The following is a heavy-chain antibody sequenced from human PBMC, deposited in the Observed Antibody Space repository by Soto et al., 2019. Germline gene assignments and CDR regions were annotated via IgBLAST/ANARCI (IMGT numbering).Heavy chain of an antibody. V-gene: IGHV3-30-3*01. CDR1: GFTFSSYA. D-gene: IGHD2-21*02. Sequence: GGSLRLSCAASGFTFSSYAMHWVRQAPGKGLEWVAVISYDGSNKYYADSVKGRFTISRDNSKNMLYLQMNSLRAEDTAVYYCAREETAWPLAYGLDVWGQGTTVTVSS. CDR2: ISYDGSNK. CDR3: AREETAWPLAYGLDV. J-gene: IGHJ6*02.